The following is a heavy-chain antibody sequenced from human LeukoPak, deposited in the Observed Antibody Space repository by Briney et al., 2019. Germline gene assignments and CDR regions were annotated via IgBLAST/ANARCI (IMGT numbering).Heavy chain of an antibody. J-gene: IGHJ4*02. CDR3: ARHETGGTYPLKY. CDR1: GGSINNFY. Sequence: SETLSLTCTVSGGSINNFYWSWIRQPPGKGLEWIGYISYRGTTKYNSSLKSRVTMSVDMSKNQFSLKLTSVIAADTAVYYCARHETGGTYPLKYWGQGILVTVSS. V-gene: IGHV4-59*01. D-gene: IGHD1-26*01. CDR2: ISYRGTT.